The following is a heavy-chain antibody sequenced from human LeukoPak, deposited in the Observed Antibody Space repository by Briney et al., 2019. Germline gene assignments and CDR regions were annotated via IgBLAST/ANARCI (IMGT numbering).Heavy chain of an antibody. D-gene: IGHD6-13*01. V-gene: IGHV3-9*01. CDR3: AKDSSSWYYFDY. CDR1: GFTFDDYA. CDR2: ISWNSGSI. J-gene: IGHJ4*02. Sequence: GGSLRLSCAASGFTFDDYAMHWVRQAPGKGLEWVSGISWNSGSIGYADSVKGRFTISRDNAKNSLYLQMNSLRAEDTALHYCAKDSSSWYYFDYWGQGTLVTVSS.